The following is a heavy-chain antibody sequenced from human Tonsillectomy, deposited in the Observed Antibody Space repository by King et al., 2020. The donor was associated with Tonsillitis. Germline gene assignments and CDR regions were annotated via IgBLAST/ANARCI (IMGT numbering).Heavy chain of an antibody. Sequence: VQLQESGPGLVKPSQTLSLTCTVSGASISGGSYYWSWIRQPAGKGLDWIGRIYTTGSTNYNPSLKTRVTISVDTSKHQFSLLLRSVTAADTAVYYCARSGDNSGYQDFWGQGTLVTVSS. CDR2: IYTTGST. CDR1: GASISGGSYY. CDR3: ARSGDNSGYQDF. V-gene: IGHV4-61*02. D-gene: IGHD6-19*01. J-gene: IGHJ4*02.